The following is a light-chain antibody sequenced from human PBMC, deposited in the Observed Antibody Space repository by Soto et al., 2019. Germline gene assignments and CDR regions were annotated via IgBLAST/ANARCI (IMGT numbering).Light chain of an antibody. CDR3: QQFNHFPIT. Sequence: AIQLTQYPNSLSASVGDRVTITCRASQGISSGLAWYQQKPGKSPKLLIYDASILESGVPSRFSGSGSGTDFTLTISSLQPEDFATYYCQQFNHFPITFGGGTKVDIK. CDR1: QGISSG. J-gene: IGKJ4*01. CDR2: DAS. V-gene: IGKV1D-13*01.